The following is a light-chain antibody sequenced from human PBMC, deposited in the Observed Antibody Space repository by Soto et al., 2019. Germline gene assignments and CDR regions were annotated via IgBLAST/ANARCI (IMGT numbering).Light chain of an antibody. CDR2: GAS. CDR3: KQRSNWPPIT. CDR1: QRVHNF. Sequence: VLTQSPATLSLSPGDRAALSCKASQRVHNFLAWYQQKPGQAPRLLIYGASNRAAGIPDRCSGSGSGTDFTLTISSLEPEDFAVYSCKQRSNWPPITFGQGTRLDIK. V-gene: IGKV3-11*01. J-gene: IGKJ5*01.